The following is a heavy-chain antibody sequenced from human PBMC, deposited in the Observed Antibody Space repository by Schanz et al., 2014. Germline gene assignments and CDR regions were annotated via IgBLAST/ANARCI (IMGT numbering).Heavy chain of an antibody. CDR3: AKDSTHIDIVLVSTAIDY. D-gene: IGHD2-2*01. J-gene: IGHJ4*02. CDR2: MSYDGSIK. V-gene: IGHV3-30*18. CDR1: GFTFSSYG. Sequence: QVQLVESGGGVVQPGRSLRLSCAAYGFTFSSYGMHWVRQAPGKGLEWVAAMSYDGSIKYYGDSVKGRFTISRDNSKNTLYLHMNTLRSEDTAVYYCAKDSTHIDIVLVSTAIDYWGQGTLVTVSS.